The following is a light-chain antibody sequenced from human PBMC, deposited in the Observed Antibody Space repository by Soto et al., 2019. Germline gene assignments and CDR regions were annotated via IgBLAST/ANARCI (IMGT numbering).Light chain of an antibody. CDR3: QQLRMYPST. CDR1: QGINIC. CDR2: AAS. J-gene: IGKJ4*01. V-gene: IGKV1-9*01. Sequence: DIQLTQSPSFLSASVGDRVSITCLASQGINICLAWFQQKPGEAPKLLIYAASTLYGGVPSRFSGSGSGTDFALTITSLQAEDFATYYCQQLRMYPSTFGGGTKVDIK.